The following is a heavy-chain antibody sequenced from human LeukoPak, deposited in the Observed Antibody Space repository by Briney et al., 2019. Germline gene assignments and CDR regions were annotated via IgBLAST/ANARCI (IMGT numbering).Heavy chain of an antibody. CDR1: GFTFSSYA. Sequence: GGSLRLSCATSGFTFSSYAMTWVRQAPGKGLAWVSTIGGTGSNTYYEDSVKGRFTISRDNSKDTLHLQMNSLRAEDTAVYYCARVTPQYGDYVNWYFDLWGRGTLVTVSS. CDR2: IGGTGSNT. V-gene: IGHV3-23*01. CDR3: ARVTPQYGDYVNWYFDL. J-gene: IGHJ2*01. D-gene: IGHD4-17*01.